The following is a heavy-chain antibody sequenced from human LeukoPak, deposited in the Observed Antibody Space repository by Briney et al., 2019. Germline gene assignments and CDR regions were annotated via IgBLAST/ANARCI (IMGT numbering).Heavy chain of an antibody. D-gene: IGHD2-21*02. CDR3: ARLAYCGGDCYFAELDH. J-gene: IGHJ4*02. V-gene: IGHV3-21*01. Sequence: PGGSLRLSCAASGFTFSSYSMNWVRQAPGKGLEWVSSISSSSSYIYYADSVKGRFTISRDNAKNSLYLQMNSLRAEDTAVYYCARLAYCGGDCYFAELDHWGQGTLVTVSS. CDR2: ISSSSSYI. CDR1: GFTFSSYS.